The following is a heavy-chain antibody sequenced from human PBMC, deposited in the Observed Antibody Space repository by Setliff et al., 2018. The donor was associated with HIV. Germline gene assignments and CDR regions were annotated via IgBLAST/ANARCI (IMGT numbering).Heavy chain of an antibody. Sequence: SETLSLTCTVSGGPISSYYWSWIRQPPGKGLEWIGYIYYSGRTNYNPSLKSRVTISVDTSKNQFSLKLSSVTAADTAVYYCARSVARDYWYFGHWGRGSLVTVSS. D-gene: IGHD6-6*01. CDR3: ARSVARDYWYFGH. CDR2: IYYSGRT. CDR1: GGPISSYY. V-gene: IGHV4-59*08. J-gene: IGHJ2*01.